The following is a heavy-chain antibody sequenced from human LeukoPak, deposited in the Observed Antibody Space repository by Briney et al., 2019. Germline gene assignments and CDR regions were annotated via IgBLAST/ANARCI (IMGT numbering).Heavy chain of an antibody. CDR1: GGSISSYY. CDR3: ARNNSNGFDF. D-gene: IGHD6-19*01. Sequence: SETLSLTCTVSGGSISSYYWGWIRQPPGKGLEWIGTIFQSVSTYYNPSLKSRVTTSVDTSKNQFSLKLSSVTAADTAVYYCARNNSNGFDFWSQGTLVTVSS. CDR2: IFQSVST. J-gene: IGHJ4*02. V-gene: IGHV4-59*08.